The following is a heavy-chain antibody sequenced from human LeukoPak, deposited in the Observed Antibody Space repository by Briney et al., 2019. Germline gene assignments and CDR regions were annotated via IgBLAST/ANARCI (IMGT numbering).Heavy chain of an antibody. J-gene: IGHJ4*02. Sequence: PGGSLRLSCAVSGFTFSSYWMSWVRQAPGKGLEWVANIKQDGSEKYYVDSVKGRFTISRDNAKNSLYLQMNSLRAEDTAVYYCARVHRQWLVIENFDYWGQGTLVTVSS. CDR3: ARVHRQWLVIENFDY. CDR2: IKQDGSEK. CDR1: GFTFSSYW. V-gene: IGHV3-7*03. D-gene: IGHD6-19*01.